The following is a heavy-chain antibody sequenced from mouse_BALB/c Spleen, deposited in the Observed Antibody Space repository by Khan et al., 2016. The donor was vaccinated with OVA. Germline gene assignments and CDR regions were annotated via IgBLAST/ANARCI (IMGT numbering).Heavy chain of an antibody. CDR1: GYPLTRYW. D-gene: IGHD1-1*01. J-gene: IGHJ3*01. CDR3: ARSFHYGSSTWFAY. Sequence: QVQLQQSGAELVKPGASVKLSCTASGYPLTRYWLHWVKQRPGQGLEWIGEIDPSDSYTNYNQKFKGTATLTLDKSSSTTYMPLSSLTSADSAVFYCARSFHYGSSTWFAYWGQGTLVTVSA. V-gene: IGHV1-69*02. CDR2: IDPSDSYT.